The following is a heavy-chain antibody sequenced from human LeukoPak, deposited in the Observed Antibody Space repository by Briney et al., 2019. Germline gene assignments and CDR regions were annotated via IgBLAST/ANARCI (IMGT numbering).Heavy chain of an antibody. CDR1: GGSISSYY. CDR3: ARVEGYCSSTSCYELIDY. V-gene: IGHV4-59*01. D-gene: IGHD2-2*01. CDR2: IYYSGST. J-gene: IGHJ4*02. Sequence: PSETLSLTCTVSGGSISSYYWSWIRQPPGKGLEWIGYIYYSGSTNYNPSLKSRVPISVDTSKNQFSLKLSSVTAADTAVYYCARVEGYCSSTSCYELIDYWGQGTLVTVSS.